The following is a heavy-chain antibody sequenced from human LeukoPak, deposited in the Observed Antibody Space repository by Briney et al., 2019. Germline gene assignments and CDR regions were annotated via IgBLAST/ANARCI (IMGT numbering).Heavy chain of an antibody. CDR1: GYTFIFYY. V-gene: IGHV1-2*02. D-gene: IGHD3-22*01. CDR3: ARTYYYDSSGYPLHY. J-gene: IGHJ4*02. CDR2: INPNSGGT. Sequence: GASVKVSCKASGYTFIFYYIHWVRQAPGQGLEWMGWINPNSGGTNYAQKFQGRVTMTRDTSISTAYMELSRLRSDDTAVYYCARTYYYDSSGYPLHYWGQGTLVTVSS.